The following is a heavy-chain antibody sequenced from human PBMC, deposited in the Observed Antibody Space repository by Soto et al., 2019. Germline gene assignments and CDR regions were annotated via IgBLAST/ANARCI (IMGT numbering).Heavy chain of an antibody. D-gene: IGHD6-13*01. CDR1: GFIINNYA. CDR2: IKSDGTT. V-gene: IGHV3-23*01. Sequence: GGSLRLSCAASGFIINNYAMNWVRQAPGEGLEWVSGIKSDGTTYYADSVKGRCTISRDDSKNTLYLQMNSLRAEDTAVYYCARFRRGSSWHRPFDYWGQGTLVTVSS. J-gene: IGHJ4*02. CDR3: ARFRRGSSWHRPFDY.